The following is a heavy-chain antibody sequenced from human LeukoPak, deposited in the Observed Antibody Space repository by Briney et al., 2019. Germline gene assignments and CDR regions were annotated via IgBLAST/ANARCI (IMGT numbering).Heavy chain of an antibody. Sequence: ASVKISCKASGYTFTSYDINWVRQATGQGLEQMGWMNPNSGNTVYAQKFQGRVTMTRNTSISTAYMELSSLRSEDTAVYYCARVEQWPPGYYYYGMDVWGQGTTVTVSS. V-gene: IGHV1-8*01. CDR2: MNPNSGNT. D-gene: IGHD6-19*01. J-gene: IGHJ6*02. CDR1: GYTFTSYD. CDR3: ARVEQWPPGYYYYGMDV.